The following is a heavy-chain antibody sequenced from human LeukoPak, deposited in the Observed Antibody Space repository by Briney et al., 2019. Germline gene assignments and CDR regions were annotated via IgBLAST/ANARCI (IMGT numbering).Heavy chain of an antibody. CDR1: GFTFNSYS. V-gene: IGHV3-30*14. CDR2: ISDDETYK. D-gene: IGHD3-22*01. CDR3: ARDKGLGYYDSSGSYYYYYYMDV. Sequence: GRSLRLSCAASGFTFNSYSMHWVRQAPGKGLEWVTAISDDETYKFYADSMKGRFTISRDNSKNTLYLQMNSLRAEDTAVYYCARDKGLGYYDSSGSYYYYYYMDVWGKGTTVTISS. J-gene: IGHJ6*03.